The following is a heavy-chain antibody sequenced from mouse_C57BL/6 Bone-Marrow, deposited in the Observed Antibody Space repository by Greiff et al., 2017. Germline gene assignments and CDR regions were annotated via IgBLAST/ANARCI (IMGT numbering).Heavy chain of an antibody. V-gene: IGHV10-1*01. Sequence: EVMLVESGGGLVQPKGSLKLSCAASGFSFNTYAMNWVRQAPGKGLEWVARIRSKSNNYATYYADSVKDRFTISRDDSESMLYLQMNNLKTEDTAMYYCVREGIYGYDLDYWGQGTTLTVSS. D-gene: IGHD2-2*01. CDR1: GFSFNTYA. CDR2: IRSKSNNYAT. CDR3: VREGIYGYDLDY. J-gene: IGHJ2*01.